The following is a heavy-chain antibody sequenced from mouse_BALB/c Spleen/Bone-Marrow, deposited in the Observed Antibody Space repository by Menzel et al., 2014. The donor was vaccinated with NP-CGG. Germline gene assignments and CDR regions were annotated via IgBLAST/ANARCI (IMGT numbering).Heavy chain of an antibody. V-gene: IGHV1S135*01. CDR2: IDPYNGGT. D-gene: IGHD4-1*01. Sequence: VQLKESGSELVKPGASVKVSCKASGYAFTSYNMYWVKQSHGKSLEWIGYIDPYNGGTSYNQKFKGKATLTVDKSSSTAYMHLNSLTSEDSAVYYCARIGIGNIGGAYWGQGTLVTVSA. CDR3: ARIGIGNIGGAY. CDR1: GYAFTSYN. J-gene: IGHJ3*01.